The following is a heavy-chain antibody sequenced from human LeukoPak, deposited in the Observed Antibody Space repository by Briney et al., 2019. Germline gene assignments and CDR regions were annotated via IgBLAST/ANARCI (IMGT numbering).Heavy chain of an antibody. J-gene: IGHJ6*02. CDR1: GFSLSGYW. V-gene: IGHV3-74*01. Sequence: QPGGSLRLSCAASGFSLSGYWMHWVRQVPGKGLVCVSRMSSEGSGTTYADSVKGRFTISRDNAKNTLYLQMNSLRVEDAAVYYCTRVQTGRSGLMDVWGRGTTVSVS. D-gene: IGHD2-8*02. CDR3: TRVQTGRSGLMDV. CDR2: MSSEGSGT.